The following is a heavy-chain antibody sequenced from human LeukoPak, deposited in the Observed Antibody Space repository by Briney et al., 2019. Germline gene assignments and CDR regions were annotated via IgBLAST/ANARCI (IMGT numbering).Heavy chain of an antibody. D-gene: IGHD1-14*01. CDR2: ISGSGTTI. CDR3: PREGVRKGLDY. CDR1: GVTLSSYE. Sequence: GGALRPSCAASGVTLSSYEMNWVRQAPGKGLERVSYISGSGTTIYYADSVKGGFTTSRDNAENSLYLQMNSLRAEDTALYYCPREGVRKGLDYWGQGTLATVPS. V-gene: IGHV3-48*03. J-gene: IGHJ4*02.